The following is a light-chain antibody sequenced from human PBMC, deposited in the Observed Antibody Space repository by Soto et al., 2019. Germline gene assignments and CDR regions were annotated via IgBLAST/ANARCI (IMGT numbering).Light chain of an antibody. CDR3: QQYNSYSS. Sequence: DIQMTQSPSTLSASVGDRVTITCRASQRISTWLAWYQQKPGKAPKLLIYKASTLESGDPSRFSGSGSGTEFTLTISSLQPDDFATSYCQQYNSYSSFGQGTKVEIK. V-gene: IGKV1-5*03. CDR2: KAS. J-gene: IGKJ1*01. CDR1: QRISTW.